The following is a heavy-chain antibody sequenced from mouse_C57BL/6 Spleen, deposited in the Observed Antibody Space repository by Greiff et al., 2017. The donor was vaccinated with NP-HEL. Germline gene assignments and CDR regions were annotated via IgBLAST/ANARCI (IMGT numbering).Heavy chain of an antibody. CDR2: IYPRSGNT. J-gene: IGHJ4*01. Sequence: QVQLQQSGAELARPGASVKLSCKASGYTFTSYGISWVKQRTGQGLEWIGEIYPRSGNTYYNEKFKGKATLTADKSSSTAYMELRSLTSEDSAVYFCARAGDYYGSSGDYYAMDYWGQGTSVTVSS. CDR1: GYTFTSYG. D-gene: IGHD1-1*01. V-gene: IGHV1-81*01. CDR3: ARAGDYYGSSGDYYAMDY.